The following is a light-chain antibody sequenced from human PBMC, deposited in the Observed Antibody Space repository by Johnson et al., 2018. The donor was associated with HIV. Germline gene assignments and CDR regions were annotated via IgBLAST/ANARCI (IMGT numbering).Light chain of an antibody. J-gene: IGLJ1*01. CDR3: GTWDSSLSVAYV. Sequence: QSVLTQPPSVSAAPGQKVTISCSGSSSNIGNNFVSWYQQLPGTAPKLLIYDNNKLPSGIPDRFSGSKSGTSATLGITGLQTGDEADYYCGTWDSSLSVAYVFGTGPKVTVL. CDR1: SSNIGNNF. CDR2: DNN. V-gene: IGLV1-51*01.